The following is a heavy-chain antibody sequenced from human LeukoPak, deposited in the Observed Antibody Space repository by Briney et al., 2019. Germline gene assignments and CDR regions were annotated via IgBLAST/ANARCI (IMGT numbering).Heavy chain of an antibody. J-gene: IGHJ4*02. V-gene: IGHV3-7*04. CDR3: ARSTYGGYDYFDY. CDR2: IKQDGSEK. CDR1: GFTFSNYW. D-gene: IGHD5-12*01. Sequence: GGSLRLSCAASGFTFSNYWMTWVRQAPGKGLEWVANIKQDGSEKYYVDFVKGRFTTSRDNAKNSLYLQMNSLRAEDTAVYYCARSTYGGYDYFDYWGQGTLVTVSS.